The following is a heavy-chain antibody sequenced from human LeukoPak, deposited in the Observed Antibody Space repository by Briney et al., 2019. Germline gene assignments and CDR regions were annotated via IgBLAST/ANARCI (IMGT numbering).Heavy chain of an antibody. CDR3: ARDMAPYDSSDPDAFDI. CDR1: GFPFSSFA. Sequence: PGGSLGLSCAASGFPFSSFAMNWAAQAPGRGLEGVSYIISSGSTIYYADSVKGRFTISRDNAKNSLYLQMNSLRAEDTAVYYCARDMAPYDSSDPDAFDIWGQGTMVTVSS. D-gene: IGHD3-22*01. J-gene: IGHJ3*02. V-gene: IGHV3-48*03. CDR2: IISSGSTI.